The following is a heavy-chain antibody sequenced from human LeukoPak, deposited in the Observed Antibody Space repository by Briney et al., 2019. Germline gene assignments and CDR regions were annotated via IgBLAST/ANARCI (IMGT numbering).Heavy chain of an antibody. CDR1: GYSFTICD. Sequence: ASGKVSCKASGYSFTICDINWVRQATGQGLEWMGWMNPNSGNTGYAQKVQGRVSMTGNTSISTAYMELSSLRSEDTAVYYCARGRYSSSWYYYYGMDVWGQGTTVTVSS. D-gene: IGHD6-13*01. V-gene: IGHV1-8*01. J-gene: IGHJ6*02. CDR2: MNPNSGNT. CDR3: ARGRYSSSWYYYYGMDV.